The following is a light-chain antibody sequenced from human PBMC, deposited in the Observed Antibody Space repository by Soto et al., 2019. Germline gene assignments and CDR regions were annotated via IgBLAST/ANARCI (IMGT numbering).Light chain of an antibody. J-gene: IGKJ1*01. CDR2: EAS. CDR1: QSISSW. Sequence: IQMTQSPSTLSASVGDRVTITCRASQSISSWLAWYQRRPGGAPKLLIYEASTLERGVPSRFRGSGSGTEFTLTISSLQPDDFATYYCQQYNSNSRVFGQGTKVEIK. V-gene: IGKV1-5*03. CDR3: QQYNSNSRV.